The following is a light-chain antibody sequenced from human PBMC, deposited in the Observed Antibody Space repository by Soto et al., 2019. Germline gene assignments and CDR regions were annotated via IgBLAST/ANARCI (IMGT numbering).Light chain of an antibody. CDR3: CSYAGTGIYWV. J-gene: IGLJ3*02. CDR1: SSDVGGYNY. Sequence: QSALTQPASVSGSPGQSITISCTGTSSDVGGYNYVSWYQQHPGKAPKLMIYEVSNRPSGVSNRFSGSKSGNTASLTISGLQAEDEADYYCCSYAGTGIYWVFGGGTKLTVL. CDR2: EVS. V-gene: IGLV2-14*01.